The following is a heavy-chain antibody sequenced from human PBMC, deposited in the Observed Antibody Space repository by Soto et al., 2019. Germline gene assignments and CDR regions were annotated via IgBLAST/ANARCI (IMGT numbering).Heavy chain of an antibody. CDR2: ISSSSDYT. D-gene: IGHD1-7*01. CDR1: GFTFSDYY. CDR3: ARGGVRGTTSRGQVYN. J-gene: IGHJ4*02. V-gene: IGHV3-11*06. Sequence: PGGSLRLSCAASGFTFSDYYMNWIHQAPGKGLEWVSYISSSSDYTKYADSVKGRFTISRDNAKSSLYLQMNSLRAEDTAVYYCARGGVRGTTSRGQVYNWGQGTLVTVSS.